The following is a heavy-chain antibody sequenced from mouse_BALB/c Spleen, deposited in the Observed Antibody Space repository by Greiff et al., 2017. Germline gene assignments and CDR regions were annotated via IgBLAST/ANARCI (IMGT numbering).Heavy chain of an antibody. D-gene: IGHD1-1*01. Sequence: DVMLVESGGGLVQPGGSLKLSCAASGFTFSSYGMSWVRQTPDKRLELVATINSNGGSTYYPDSVKGRFTISRDNAKNTLYLQMSSLKSEDTAMYYCARSYGSSYYFDYWGQGTTLTVSS. V-gene: IGHV5-6-3*01. CDR2: INSNGGST. CDR1: GFTFSSYG. J-gene: IGHJ2*01. CDR3: ARSYGSSYYFDY.